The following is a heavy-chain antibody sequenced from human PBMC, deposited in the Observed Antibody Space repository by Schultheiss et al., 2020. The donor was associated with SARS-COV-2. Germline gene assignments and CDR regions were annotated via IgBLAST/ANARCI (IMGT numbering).Heavy chain of an antibody. CDR1: GFTFSSYG. CDR2: ISYINGYT. V-gene: IGHV3-21*04. J-gene: IGHJ4*02. CDR3: ARRYFSSCFDF. Sequence: GGSLRLSCAASGFTFSSYGMHWVRQAPGKGLEWVSFISYINGYTNYADSVKGRFTISRDNSKSTLYLQMNSLRAEDTAIYYCARRYFSSCFDFWGQGTLVTVSS. D-gene: IGHD6-13*01.